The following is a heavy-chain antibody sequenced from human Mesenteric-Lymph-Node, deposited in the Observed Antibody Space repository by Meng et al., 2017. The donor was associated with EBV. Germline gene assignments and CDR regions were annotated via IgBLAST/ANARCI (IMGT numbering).Heavy chain of an antibody. CDR3: ARVDLSSGGSCLDP. V-gene: IGHV4-61*01. CDR2: IYYSGST. CDR1: GGSVSWSSYY. D-gene: IGHD2-15*01. J-gene: IGHJ5*02. Sequence: VHVHESGPGLVKPSETLSLTCTVSGGSVSWSSYYWKWIRQPPGKGLEYIGYIYYSGSTNYNPSLKSRVTISMDTSKNQVSLKLSSVSAADTAVYYCARVDLSSGGSCLDPWGPGTLVTVSS.